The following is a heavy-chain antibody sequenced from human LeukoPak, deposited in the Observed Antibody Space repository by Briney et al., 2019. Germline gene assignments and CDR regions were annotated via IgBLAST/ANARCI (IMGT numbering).Heavy chain of an antibody. CDR3: ARGGSSGWANYYYYGMDV. CDR1: GGSFSSGSYY. Sequence: SETLSLTCTVSGGSFSSGSYYWSWIPKPPGQGLEWLGYLYYSGSTNYNPSLKSRVTISVDTSKNQFSLKLSSVTAADTAVYYCARGGSSGWANYYYYGMDVWGQGTTVTVSS. J-gene: IGHJ6*02. V-gene: IGHV4-61*01. CDR2: LYYSGST. D-gene: IGHD6-19*01.